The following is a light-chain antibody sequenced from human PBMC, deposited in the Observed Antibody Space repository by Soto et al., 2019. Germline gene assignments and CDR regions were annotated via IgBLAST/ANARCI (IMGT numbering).Light chain of an antibody. V-gene: IGKV3-20*01. Sequence: EIVLTQSPGTLSLSPGERATLSCRASQSVRSSYLAWYQQRPGQAPSLLIYDASSRATGIPDRFSGSGSGTDFTLTISRLEPEDYAVYYCQQYGSSPLTFGGGTKVEIK. CDR3: QQYGSSPLT. CDR1: QSVRSSY. CDR2: DAS. J-gene: IGKJ4*01.